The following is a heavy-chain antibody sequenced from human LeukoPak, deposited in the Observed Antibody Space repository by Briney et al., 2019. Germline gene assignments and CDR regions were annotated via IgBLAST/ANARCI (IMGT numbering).Heavy chain of an antibody. J-gene: IGHJ6*03. D-gene: IGHD3-3*01. CDR2: IYTSGST. CDR1: GGSISSYY. CDR3: ARSGRITIFGVVENYYMDV. Sequence: KPSETLSLTCTVSGGSISSYYWSWIRQPPGKGLEWIGYIYTSGSTNYNPSLKSRVTISVDTSKNQFSLKLSSVTAADMAAYYCARSGRITIFGVVENYYMDVWGKGTTVTVSS. V-gene: IGHV4-4*09.